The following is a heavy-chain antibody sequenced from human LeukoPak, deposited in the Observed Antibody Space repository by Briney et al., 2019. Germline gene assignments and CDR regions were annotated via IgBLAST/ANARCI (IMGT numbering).Heavy chain of an antibody. V-gene: IGHV4-39*07. J-gene: IGHJ3*02. D-gene: IGHD2-15*01. CDR1: GGSISSSSYY. CDR2: IYYSGST. CDR3: AEDLDAFDI. Sequence: SETLSLTCTVSGGSISSSSYYWGWIRQPPGEGLEWIGSIYYSGSTYYNPSLKSRVTIAVDTSKNQFSLKLSSVTAADTAVYYCAEDLDAFDIWGQGTMVTVSS.